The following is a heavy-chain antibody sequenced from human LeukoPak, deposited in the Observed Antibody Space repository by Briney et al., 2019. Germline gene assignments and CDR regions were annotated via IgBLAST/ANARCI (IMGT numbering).Heavy chain of an antibody. J-gene: IGHJ6*04. CDR1: GFTFSSYE. CDR3: ARAPDYYYYGMDV. Sequence: GGSLRLSCAASGFTFSSYEMNWVRQAPGKGLEWVSYISSSGSTIYYADSVKGRFTISRDNAKNSLYLQMNSLRAEDTAVYYCARAPDYYYYGMDVWGKGTTVTVSS. CDR2: ISSSGSTI. V-gene: IGHV3-48*03.